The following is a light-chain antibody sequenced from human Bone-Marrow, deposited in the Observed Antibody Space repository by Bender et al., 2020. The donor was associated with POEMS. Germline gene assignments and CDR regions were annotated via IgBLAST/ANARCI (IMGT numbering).Light chain of an antibody. CDR3: AAWEDSLNGWV. CDR2: NNN. V-gene: IGLV1-40*01. J-gene: IGLJ3*02. Sequence: QSVLTQPPSVSGAPGQRVTISCTGGHSNIGAGSDVHWYQQLPGTAPKVLIHNNNDRPSGVPDRFSGSRSGTSASLVITGLQGEDEADYYCAAWEDSLNGWVFGGGTKLTVL. CDR1: HSNIGAGSD.